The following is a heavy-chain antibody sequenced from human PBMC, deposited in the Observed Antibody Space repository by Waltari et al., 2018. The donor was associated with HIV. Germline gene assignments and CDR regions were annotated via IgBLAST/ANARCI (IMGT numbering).Heavy chain of an antibody. V-gene: IGHV3-30*02. CDR1: GFNFSSFG. CDR2: RGYDQSDE. Sequence: VRLVESGGGVIQPGGSLRLSCKMSGFNFSSFGFHWVRQAPGKGLGWVACRGYDQSDEICVESVKARFILSRGNSRDTLTLQMSSLRIDDTALYFCAKDFKSRGLDPSYIDAWGPGTLVTVSS. D-gene: IGHD3-9*01. J-gene: IGHJ5*02. CDR3: AKDFKSRGLDPSYIDA.